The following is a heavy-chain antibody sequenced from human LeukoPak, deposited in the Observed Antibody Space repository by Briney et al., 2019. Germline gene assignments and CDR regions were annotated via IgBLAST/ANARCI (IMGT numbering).Heavy chain of an antibody. J-gene: IGHJ5*02. Sequence: GGSLRLSCAASGFTFSAFGMNWVRQAPGKGLEWVSTITNSGDSTYYVDSVKGRFTISRDNSKNTLYLQMNSLRAEDTAVYYCARGRPLVPWGQGTLVTVSS. CDR1: GFTFSAFG. V-gene: IGHV3-23*01. CDR2: ITNSGDST. CDR3: ARGRPLVP.